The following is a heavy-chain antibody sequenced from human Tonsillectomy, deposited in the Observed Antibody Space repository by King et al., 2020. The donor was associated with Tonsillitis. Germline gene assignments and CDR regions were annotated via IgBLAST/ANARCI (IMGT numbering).Heavy chain of an antibody. D-gene: IGHD3-10*01. CDR3: TTGSHGLGIYGRRDAFDI. J-gene: IGHJ3*02. Sequence: VQLVESGGGLVKPGGSLRLSCAASGFTFSNAWMSWVRQAPGKGLEWVGRIKSKTDGGTTDYAAPVKGRFTISRDDSKNTLYLQMKSLKTEDTAVYYCTTGSHGLGIYGRRDAFDIWGQGTMVTVSS. CDR2: IKSKTDGGTT. CDR1: GFTFSNAW. V-gene: IGHV3-15*01.